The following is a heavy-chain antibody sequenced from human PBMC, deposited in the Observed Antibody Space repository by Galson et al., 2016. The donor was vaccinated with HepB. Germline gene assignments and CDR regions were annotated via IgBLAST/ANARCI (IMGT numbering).Heavy chain of an antibody. D-gene: IGHD2-8*01. CDR2: IVYDGRNQ. V-gene: IGHV3-30*04. Sequence: SLRLSCAGSGFTFSSHALHWVRQAPGKGLGWVALIVYDGRNQYYADSVKGRFTISRDNSKNTLYLQMNTLKTEDTAVYYCARMANGADSDWGQGTLVTVSS. CDR3: ARMANGADSD. J-gene: IGHJ4*02. CDR1: GFTFSSHA.